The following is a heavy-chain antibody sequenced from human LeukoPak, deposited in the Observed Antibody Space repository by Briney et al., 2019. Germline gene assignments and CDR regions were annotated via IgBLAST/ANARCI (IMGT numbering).Heavy chain of an antibody. CDR2: ISGSGGST. V-gene: IGHV3-23*01. Sequence: PGGSLRLSCAASGFTFRSYAMSWVRQAPGKGLEWVSAISGSGGSTYYADSVKGRFTISRDNSKNTLYLQMNSLRAEDTAVYYCAKDGETYCSSTSCKPDYWGQGTLVTVSS. J-gene: IGHJ4*02. D-gene: IGHD2-2*01. CDR3: AKDGETYCSSTSCKPDY. CDR1: GFTFRSYA.